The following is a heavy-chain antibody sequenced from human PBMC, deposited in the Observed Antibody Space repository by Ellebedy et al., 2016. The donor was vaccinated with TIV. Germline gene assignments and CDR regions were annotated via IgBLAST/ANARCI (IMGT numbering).Heavy chain of an antibody. J-gene: IGHJ6*02. Sequence: AASVKVSCKASGYTFTGYYMHWVRQAPGQGLEWMGRIIPILGIANYAQKFQGRVTITADKSTSTAYMELSSLRSEDTAVYYCARGGIVVVTPLDVWGQGTTVTVSS. D-gene: IGHD2-21*02. V-gene: IGHV1-69*04. CDR3: ARGGIVVVTPLDV. CDR2: IIPILGIA. CDR1: GYTFTGYY.